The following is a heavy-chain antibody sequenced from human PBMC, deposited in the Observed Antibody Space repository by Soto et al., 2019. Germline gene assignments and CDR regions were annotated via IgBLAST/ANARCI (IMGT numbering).Heavy chain of an antibody. D-gene: IGHD4-17*01. Sequence: EVQLLESGGGLVQPGGSLRLSCAASGFTFSSYAMSWVRQAPGKGLEWVSAISGSGGSTYYADSVKGRFTISRDNSKNTLSLQMNSLRAEDTAVYYGEKDQAGTVTQFDYWGQGTLVTVSS. V-gene: IGHV3-23*01. CDR2: ISGSGGST. CDR3: EKDQAGTVTQFDY. CDR1: GFTFSSYA. J-gene: IGHJ4*02.